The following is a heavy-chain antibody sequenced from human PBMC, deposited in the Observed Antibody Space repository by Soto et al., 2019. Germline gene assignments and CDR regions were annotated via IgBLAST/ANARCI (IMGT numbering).Heavy chain of an antibody. CDR3: ARDSSPHYYDSSGYYYYGMDV. CDR1: GFTFSSYW. Sequence: GGSLRLSCAASGFTFSSYWMSWVRQAPGKGLEWVANIKQDGSEKYYVDSVKGRFTISRDNAKNSLYLHMNRLRAEDAAVYYCARDSSPHYYDSSGYYYYGMDVWGQGTTVTVSS. J-gene: IGHJ6*02. D-gene: IGHD3-22*01. CDR2: IKQDGSEK. V-gene: IGHV3-7*01.